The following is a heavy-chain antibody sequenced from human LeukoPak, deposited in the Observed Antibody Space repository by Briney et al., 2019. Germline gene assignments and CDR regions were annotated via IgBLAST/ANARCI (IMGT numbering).Heavy chain of an antibody. V-gene: IGHV3-7*01. CDR1: GFTFSRYW. CDR3: ARAHGISY. CDR2: IKQDGSEK. J-gene: IGHJ4*02. Sequence: GGSLRLSCAASGFTFSRYWMSWVHQAPGKGLEWVANIKQDGSEKYYVDSVKGRFTISRDNAKNSLYLQMNSLRAEDTAVYYCARAHGISYWGQGTLVTVSS. D-gene: IGHD3-3*02.